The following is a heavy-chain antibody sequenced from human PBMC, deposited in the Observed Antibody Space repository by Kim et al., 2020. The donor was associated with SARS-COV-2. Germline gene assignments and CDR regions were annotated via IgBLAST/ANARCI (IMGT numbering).Heavy chain of an antibody. Sequence: SETLSLTCTVSGGSISSGGYYWSWIRQHPGKGLEWIGYIYYSGSTYYNPSLKSRVTISVDTSKNQFSLKLSSVTAADTAVYYCARGRAWFGESNILDYWGQGTLVTVSS. CDR1: GGSISSGGYY. CDR2: IYYSGST. J-gene: IGHJ4*02. V-gene: IGHV4-31*03. D-gene: IGHD3-10*01. CDR3: ARGRAWFGESNILDY.